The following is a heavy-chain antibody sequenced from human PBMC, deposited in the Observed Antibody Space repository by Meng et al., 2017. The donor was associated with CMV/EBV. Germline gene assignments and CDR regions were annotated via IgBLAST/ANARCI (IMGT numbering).Heavy chain of an antibody. Sequence: QVQLVPSGAEMKKPGASVKVSCTTSGFTFSDYYIHWVRQAPGQGLEWMRWVNSNNDATNYARKFQGRVSMTRDTSISTAHMELSRLMSDDTAVYYCVRSSGWSLFDYWGQGTLVTVSS. D-gene: IGHD6-19*01. CDR2: VNSNNDAT. CDR1: GFTFSDYY. V-gene: IGHV1-2*02. J-gene: IGHJ4*02. CDR3: VRSSGWSLFDY.